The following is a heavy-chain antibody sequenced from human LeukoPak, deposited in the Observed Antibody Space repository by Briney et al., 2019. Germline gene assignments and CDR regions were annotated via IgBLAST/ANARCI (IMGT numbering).Heavy chain of an antibody. D-gene: IGHD1-7*01. CDR2: INHAGST. Sequence: SETLSLTCAVYGDSSNIYYWSWIRQSPGKGLEWIAEINHAGSTDYNPSLKSRVTISVDTSKNQFSLKLASVTAADTAVYYCASGRELELPLQWGHGTLVTVSS. CDR3: ASGRELELPLQ. CDR1: GDSSNIYY. V-gene: IGHV4-34*01. J-gene: IGHJ4*01.